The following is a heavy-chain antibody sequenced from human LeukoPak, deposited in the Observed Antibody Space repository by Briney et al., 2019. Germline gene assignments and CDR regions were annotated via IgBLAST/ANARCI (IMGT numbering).Heavy chain of an antibody. Sequence: SETLSLTCTVSGGSISSYYWSWIRQPPGKGLEWIGYIYYSGSTNYNPSLKSRVTISVDTSKNQFSLKLSSVTAADTAVYYCARSPSVSYSYYFDYWGQGTLVTVSS. CDR1: GGSISSYY. V-gene: IGHV4-59*01. CDR2: IYYSGST. J-gene: IGHJ4*02. D-gene: IGHD1-26*01. CDR3: ARSPSVSYSYYFDY.